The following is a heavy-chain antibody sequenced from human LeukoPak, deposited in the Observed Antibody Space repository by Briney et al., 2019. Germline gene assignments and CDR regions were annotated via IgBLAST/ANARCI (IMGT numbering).Heavy chain of an antibody. Sequence: GASVKVSCTASGYTFTSYGISWVRQAPGQGLEWVGWISAYNGNTNYAHTLQGRVTMTTDTSTNTAYMELRSLRSDDTAVYYCARDDGDYVWGQGTLVTVSS. CDR3: ARDDGDYV. V-gene: IGHV1-18*01. CDR2: ISAYNGNT. CDR1: GYTFTSYG. D-gene: IGHD4-17*01. J-gene: IGHJ4*02.